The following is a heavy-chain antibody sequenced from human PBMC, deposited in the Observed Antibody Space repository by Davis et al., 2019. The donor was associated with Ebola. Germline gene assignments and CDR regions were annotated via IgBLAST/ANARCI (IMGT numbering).Heavy chain of an antibody. J-gene: IGHJ6*02. CDR2: IKSDGSIP. Sequence: GESLKISCAASGFTFSNYWMHWVRQAPGKGLVWVSRIKSDGSIPTYADSVKGRFTISRDNAKNTLYLQMNSLRAEDTGVYYCARDVYHMDVWGQGTTVTVSS. CDR1: GFTFSNYW. CDR3: ARDVYHMDV. V-gene: IGHV3-74*01. D-gene: IGHD5/OR15-5a*01.